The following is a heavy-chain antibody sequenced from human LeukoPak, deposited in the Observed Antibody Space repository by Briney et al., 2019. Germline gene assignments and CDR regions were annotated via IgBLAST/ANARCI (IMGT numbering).Heavy chain of an antibody. CDR1: GGSISSSSYY. Sequence: SETLSLTCTVSGGSISSSSYYWGWIRQPPGKGLEWIGSIYYSGSTYYNPSLKSRVTISVDTSKNQFSLKLSSVTAADTAVYYCVRGGGTGTTVGYYYMDVWGKGTTVTVSS. D-gene: IGHD1-7*01. CDR3: VRGGGTGTTVGYYYMDV. CDR2: IYYSGST. J-gene: IGHJ6*03. V-gene: IGHV4-39*07.